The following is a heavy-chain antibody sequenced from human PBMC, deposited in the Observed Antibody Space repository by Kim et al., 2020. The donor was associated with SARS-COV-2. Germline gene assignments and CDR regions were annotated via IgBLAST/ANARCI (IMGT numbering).Heavy chain of an antibody. CDR2: IKPDGSEK. CDR1: GFSLSNNY. V-gene: IGHV3-7*01. Sequence: GGSLRLSCVASGFSLSNNYMTWVRQAPGKGPEWVATIKPDGSEKYDVDSVQGRFTISRDSAQNSLYLHMNSLRAEDTALYYCARIRTNAWRHNAFDPPLRADYHFYAMDVWGQGTTVTVSS. CDR3: ARIRTNAWRHNAFDPPLRADYHFYAMDV. J-gene: IGHJ6*02. D-gene: IGHD2-2*01.